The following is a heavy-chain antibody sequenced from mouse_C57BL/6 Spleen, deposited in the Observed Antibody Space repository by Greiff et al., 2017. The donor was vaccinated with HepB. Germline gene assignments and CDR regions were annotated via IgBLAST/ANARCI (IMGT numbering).Heavy chain of an antibody. D-gene: IGHD1-1*01. CDR1: GYTFTDYN. Sequence: EVQGVESGPELVKPGASVKIPCMASGYTFTDYNMDWVKQSHGKSLEWIGDINPNNGGTIYNQKFKGKATLTVDKSSSTAYMELRSLTSEDTAVYYCARKFITTYYFDYWGQGTTLTVSS. J-gene: IGHJ2*01. CDR3: ARKFITTYYFDY. V-gene: IGHV1-18*01. CDR2: INPNNGGT.